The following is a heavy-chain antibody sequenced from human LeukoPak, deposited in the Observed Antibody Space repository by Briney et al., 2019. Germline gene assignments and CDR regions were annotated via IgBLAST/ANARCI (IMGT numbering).Heavy chain of an antibody. CDR3: AREASSSWYIDY. CDR2: ISGSGGST. Sequence: GGSLRLSCAASGFTFNTYAMSWVRQAPGKGLEWVSGISGSGGSTYYADSVKGRFTISRDNSKNTLYLQMNSLRAGDTAVYYCAREASSSWYIDYWGQGTLVTVSS. V-gene: IGHV3-23*01. J-gene: IGHJ4*02. CDR1: GFTFNTYA. D-gene: IGHD6-13*01.